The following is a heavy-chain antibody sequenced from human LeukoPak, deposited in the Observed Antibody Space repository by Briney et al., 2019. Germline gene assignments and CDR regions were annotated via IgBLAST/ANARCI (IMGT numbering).Heavy chain of an antibody. CDR2: IKSKTDGGTT. CDR1: GFTFSNAW. V-gene: IGHV3-15*01. J-gene: IGHJ4*02. Sequence: PGGSLRLSCAASGFTFSNAWMSWVRQAPGKGLEWVGRIKSKTDGGTTDYAAPGKGRFTISRDDSKNTLYLQMNSLKTEDTAVYYCTSMGITMIVVVSDYWGQGTLVTVSS. D-gene: IGHD3-22*01. CDR3: TSMGITMIVVVSDY.